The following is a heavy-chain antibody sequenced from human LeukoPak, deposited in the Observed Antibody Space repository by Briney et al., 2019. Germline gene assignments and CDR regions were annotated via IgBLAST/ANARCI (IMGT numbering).Heavy chain of an antibody. CDR2: ISSSSNYI. D-gene: IGHD5-12*01. J-gene: IGHJ4*02. CDR1: GFTFSSSV. V-gene: IGHV3-21*01. CDR3: ARGDRADWLRGLDY. Sequence: PGTSLRLSCAASGFTFSSSVMNWVRQAPGKGLEWVSSISSSSNYIYYADSVKGRFTVSRDNAKNSLYLQMNSLRAEDTAVYYCARGDRADWLRGLDYWGQGSLVTVSS.